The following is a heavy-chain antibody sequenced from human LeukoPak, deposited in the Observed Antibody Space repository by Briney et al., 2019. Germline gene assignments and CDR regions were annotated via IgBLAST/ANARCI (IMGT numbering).Heavy chain of an antibody. Sequence: SETLSLTCTVSGGSISSYYCSWIRQPPGKGLEWIGYIYYSGSTNYNPSLKSRVTISVDTSKNQFSLKLSSVTAADTAVYYCARADSSGQTPNYFDYWGQGTLVTVSS. J-gene: IGHJ4*02. CDR3: ARADSSGQTPNYFDY. D-gene: IGHD3-22*01. CDR1: GGSISSYY. CDR2: IYYSGST. V-gene: IGHV4-59*01.